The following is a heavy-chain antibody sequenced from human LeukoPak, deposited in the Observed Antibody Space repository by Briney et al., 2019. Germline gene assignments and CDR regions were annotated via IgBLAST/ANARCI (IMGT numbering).Heavy chain of an antibody. V-gene: IGHV2-70*11. CDR2: IDWDDDK. CDR1: GFSLSTSGMC. CDR3: ARIRCSGGIGDAFDI. D-gene: IGHD2-15*01. J-gene: IGHJ3*02. Sequence: ESGPTLVKPTQTLTLTCTFSGFSLSTSGMCVSWIRQPPGKALEWLARIDWDDDKYYSTSLKTRLTISKDTSKNQVVLTMTNMDPVDTATYYCARIRCSGGIGDAFDIWGQGTMVTVSS.